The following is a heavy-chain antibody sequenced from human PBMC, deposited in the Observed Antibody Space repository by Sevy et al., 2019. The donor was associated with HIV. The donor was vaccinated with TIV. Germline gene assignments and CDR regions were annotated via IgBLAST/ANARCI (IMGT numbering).Heavy chain of an antibody. CDR1: GFTFSSYG. D-gene: IGHD4-17*01. CDR3: AKEDYGGNLPNYFAS. CDR2: ISYTGSTI. Sequence: GGSLRLSCAASGFTFSSYGMHWVRQAPGKGLEWVAVISYTGSTIYYADSVKGRFTISRDNSKNTLYLQMDSVRPEDTAVYYCAKEDYGGNLPNYFASWGQGTRVTVSS. J-gene: IGHJ4*02. V-gene: IGHV3-30*18.